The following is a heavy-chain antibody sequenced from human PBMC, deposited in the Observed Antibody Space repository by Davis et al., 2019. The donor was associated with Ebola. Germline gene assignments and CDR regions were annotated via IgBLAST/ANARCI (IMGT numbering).Heavy chain of an antibody. CDR2: IYYSGST. Sequence: MPGGSLRLSCTVSGVSISSDYWSWIRQPPGKGLEWIGYIYYSGSTNYNPSLKSRLTISVDTSKNQFSLKLSSVTAADTAVYYCARDRGSSWYNWFDLWGQGTLVTVSS. CDR1: GVSISSDY. J-gene: IGHJ5*02. D-gene: IGHD6-13*01. V-gene: IGHV4-59*01. CDR3: ARDRGSSWYNWFDL.